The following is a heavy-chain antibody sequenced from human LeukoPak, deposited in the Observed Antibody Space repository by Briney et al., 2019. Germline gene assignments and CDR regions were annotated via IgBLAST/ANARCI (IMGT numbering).Heavy chain of an antibody. J-gene: IGHJ4*02. CDR3: AKMQGYFDY. V-gene: IGHV3-23*01. CDR1: GLTFSSYG. CDR2: ITGGGGTA. Sequence: GGSLRLSCEASGLTFSSYGMSWVRQAPGKGLQWVSAITGGGGTAYYADSVKGRFTISRDNSKNMLYLQMNSLRAEDTAVYYCAKMQGYFDYWGQGTLVPVSS.